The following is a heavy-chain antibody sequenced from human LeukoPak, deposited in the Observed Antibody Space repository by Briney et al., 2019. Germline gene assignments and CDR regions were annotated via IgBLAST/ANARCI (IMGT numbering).Heavy chain of an antibody. CDR2: ISSSSSYI. V-gene: IGHV3-21*01. CDR1: GFTFSSYS. J-gene: IGHJ4*02. Sequence: PGGSLRLSCAASGFTFSSYSMNWVRQAPGKGLEWVSSISSSSSYIYYADSVKGRFTISRDNAKNSVYLQMHSLSAEDTAVSYCARHRGIGSGLDYWGQGTVVTVSS. CDR3: ARHRGIGSGLDY. D-gene: IGHD6-19*01.